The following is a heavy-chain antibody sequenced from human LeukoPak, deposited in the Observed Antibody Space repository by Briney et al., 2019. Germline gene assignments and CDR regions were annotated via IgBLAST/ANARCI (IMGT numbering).Heavy chain of an antibody. Sequence: SETLSLTCTVSGGSISSYYWSWIRQPPGKGLEWIGYIYYSGSTNYNPSLKSRVTISVDTSKNQFSLKLSSVTAADTAVYYCARADYYGMDVWGQGTMVTVSS. J-gene: IGHJ6*02. CDR2: IYYSGST. CDR3: ARADYYGMDV. CDR1: GGSISSYY. V-gene: IGHV4-59*01.